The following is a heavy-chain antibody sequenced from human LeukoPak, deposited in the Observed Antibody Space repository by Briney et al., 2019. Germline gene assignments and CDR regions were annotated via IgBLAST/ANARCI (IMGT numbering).Heavy chain of an antibody. Sequence: PSETLSLTCTVSGYSISSGYYWGWIRQPPGKGLEWIGSIYHSGSTYYNPSLKSRVTISVDTSKNQFSLKLSSVTAADTAVYYCAREGYSSGWYPNWFDPWGQGTLVTVSS. CDR3: AREGYSSGWYPNWFDP. V-gene: IGHV4-38-2*02. CDR2: IYHSGST. D-gene: IGHD6-19*01. CDR1: GYSISSGYY. J-gene: IGHJ5*02.